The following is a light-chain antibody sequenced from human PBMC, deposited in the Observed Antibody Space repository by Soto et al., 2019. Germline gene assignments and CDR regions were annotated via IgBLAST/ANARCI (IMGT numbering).Light chain of an antibody. CDR2: KAS. Sequence: DIQMTQSPSTLSGSVGDRVTITCRASQTISSWLAWYQQKPGKAPKLLIYKASTLKSGVPSRFSGSGSGTEFILTTRGLQPEDFETYYSNPYNGYSGAFGQGTRV. CDR1: QTISSW. CDR3: NPYNGYSGA. J-gene: IGKJ1*01. V-gene: IGKV1-5*03.